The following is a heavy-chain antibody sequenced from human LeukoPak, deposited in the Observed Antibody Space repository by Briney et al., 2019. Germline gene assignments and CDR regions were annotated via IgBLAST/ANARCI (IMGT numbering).Heavy chain of an antibody. CDR2: IHYSGSA. Sequence: SETLSLTCAVYGGSFSGYYWTWIRQPPGKGLEWIGEIHYSGSATYNPSLKSRVTISVDTSKNQFSLKMNSVTAADTAVYYCARGPIAAAGDYWGQGTLVTVSS. J-gene: IGHJ4*02. CDR1: GGSFSGYY. V-gene: IGHV4-34*01. D-gene: IGHD6-13*01. CDR3: ARGPIAAAGDY.